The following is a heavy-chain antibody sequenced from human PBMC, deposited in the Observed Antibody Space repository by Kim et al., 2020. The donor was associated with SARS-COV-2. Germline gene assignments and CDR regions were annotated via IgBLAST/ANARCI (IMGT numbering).Heavy chain of an antibody. CDR3: ARGKRYFDWLGYYYGIDV. V-gene: IGHV1-8*01. CDR1: GYTFTSYD. Sequence: ASVKVSCKASGYTFTSYDINWVRQATGQGLEWMGWMNPNSGNTGYAQKFQGRVTMTRNTSISTAYMELSSLRSEDTAVYYCARGKRYFDWLGYYYGIDVWGQGTTVTVSS. CDR2: MNPNSGNT. J-gene: IGHJ6*02. D-gene: IGHD3-9*01.